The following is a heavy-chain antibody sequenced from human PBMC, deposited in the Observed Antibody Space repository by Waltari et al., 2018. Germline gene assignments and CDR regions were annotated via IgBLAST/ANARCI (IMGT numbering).Heavy chain of an antibody. CDR3: AESRAAAGLDS. D-gene: IGHD6-13*01. CDR2: LYNDGTT. Sequence: EVQLFESGVCLVQTGGSVRLACFGVICRSYAMSWVRQAPGMGPDWVSFLYNDGTTHYVDSVEGRFTISRDQSDNTLHLHMSSLRAEDTAVYYCAESRAAAGLDSWGQGTLVTVSS. CDR1: GVICRSYA. V-gene: IGHV3-23*03. J-gene: IGHJ4*02.